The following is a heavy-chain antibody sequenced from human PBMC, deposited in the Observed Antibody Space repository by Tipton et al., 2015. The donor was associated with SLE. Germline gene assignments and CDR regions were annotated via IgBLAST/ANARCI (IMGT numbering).Heavy chain of an antibody. J-gene: IGHJ4*02. Sequence: TLSLTCTVSGGSINNYQWGWIRQPAGKGLEWIGRIYSDGVTNYNPSLKSRVSMSIDTSKNQFSLKVNFVTAADTAVYYCARQVSPPGTLDCWGQGTLVTVSS. CDR2: IYSDGVT. CDR3: ARQVSPPGTLDC. D-gene: IGHD1-14*01. CDR1: GGSINNYQ. V-gene: IGHV4-4*07.